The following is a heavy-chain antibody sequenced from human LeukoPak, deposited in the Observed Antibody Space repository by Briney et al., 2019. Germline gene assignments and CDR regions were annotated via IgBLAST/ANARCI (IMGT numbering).Heavy chain of an antibody. CDR2: IYHSGST. D-gene: IGHD4/OR15-4a*01. J-gene: IGHJ5*02. Sequence: MPSETLSLTCTVSGYSISSGYYWGWIRQPPGKGLEWIGSIYHSGSTYYNPSLKSRVTISVDTSKNQFSLKLSSVTAADTAVYYCARVGANWFDPWGQGTLVTVSS. CDR1: GYSISSGYY. V-gene: IGHV4-38-2*02. CDR3: ARVGANWFDP.